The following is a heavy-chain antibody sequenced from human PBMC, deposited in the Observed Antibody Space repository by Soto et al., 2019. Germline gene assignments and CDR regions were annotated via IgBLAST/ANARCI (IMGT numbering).Heavy chain of an antibody. D-gene: IGHD2-15*01. CDR3: ANGGLHGSIDGGLSYFHH. J-gene: IGHJ4*02. CDR1: GFTFSHYP. CDR2: FSLSNGVA. V-gene: IGHV3-23*01. Sequence: EVQMLESGGYLVQPGGSLRVSCASGFTFSHYPMACVRQAPGKGLEWVSGFSLSNGVAYYADSVKGRFTISRDNSKNTVFLQMNSLRAEDTAVYYCANGGLHGSIDGGLSYFHHWDQGTLVTVSS.